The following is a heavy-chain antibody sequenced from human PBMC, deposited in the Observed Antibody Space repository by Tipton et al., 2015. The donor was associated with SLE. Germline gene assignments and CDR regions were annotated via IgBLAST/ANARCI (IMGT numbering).Heavy chain of an antibody. J-gene: IGHJ4*02. CDR3: ARVALSGYSYGLYYFDY. D-gene: IGHD5-18*01. CDR2: IIPILGIA. V-gene: IGHV1-69*04. CDR1: GGTFSSYA. Sequence: QSGAEVKKPGSSVKVSCKASGGTFSSYAISWVRQAPGQGLEWMGGIIPILGIANYAQKLQGRVTMTTDTSTSTAYMELRSLRSDDTAVYYCARVALSGYSYGLYYFDYWGQGTLVTVSS.